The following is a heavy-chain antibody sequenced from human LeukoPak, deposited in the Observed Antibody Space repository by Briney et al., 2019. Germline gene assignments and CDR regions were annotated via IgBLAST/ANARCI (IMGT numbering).Heavy chain of an antibody. Sequence: SVKDSCKASGGTFITYGINWVRQAPGQGLEWMGGIVPMFGIANYAQKFEGRVSITTDESSTTAYMELSSLRSEDTAFYYCATTSVRDGFNYFDYWGQGTLVPVSS. V-gene: IGHV1-69*05. CDR3: ATTSVRDGFNYFDY. CDR2: IVPMFGIA. J-gene: IGHJ4*02. D-gene: IGHD5-24*01. CDR1: GGTFITYG.